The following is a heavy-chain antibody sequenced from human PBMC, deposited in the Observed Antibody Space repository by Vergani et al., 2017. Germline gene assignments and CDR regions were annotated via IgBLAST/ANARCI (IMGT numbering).Heavy chain of an antibody. CDR2: ISGSGGST. CDR3: AKTPDDSSGYPLYYYYYMDV. D-gene: IGHD3-22*01. CDR1: GFTFSSYA. J-gene: IGHJ6*03. Sequence: EVQLVESGGVVVQPGGSLRLSCAASGFTFSSYAMSWVRQAPGKGLEWVSAISGSGGSTYYADSVKGRFTISRDNSKNTLYLQMNSLRAEDTAVYYCAKTPDDSSGYPLYYYYYMDVWGKGTTVTVSS. V-gene: IGHV3-23*04.